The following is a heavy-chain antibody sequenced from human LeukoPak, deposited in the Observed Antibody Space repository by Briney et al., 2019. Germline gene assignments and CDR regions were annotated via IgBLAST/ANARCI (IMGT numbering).Heavy chain of an antibody. CDR1: TFSSYA. CDR2: IYYGGST. J-gene: IGHJ6*02. Sequence: TFSSYAMIWVRQAPGKGLEWIGSIYYGGSTYYNPSLQSRVSMSVDTSKNQSSLKLSSVTAADTAVYYCARVKYYYGMDVWGQGTTVTVSS. V-gene: IGHV4-39*01. CDR3: ARVKYYYGMDV.